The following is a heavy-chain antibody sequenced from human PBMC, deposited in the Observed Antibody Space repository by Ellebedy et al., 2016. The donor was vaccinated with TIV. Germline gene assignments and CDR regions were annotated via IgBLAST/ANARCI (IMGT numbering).Heavy chain of an antibody. CDR3: ARDKAHDYGEQGGYDY. Sequence: GESLKISXAASGFTFSSYSRNWVRQAPGKGLEWVSSISSSSSYIYYADSVKGRFTISRDNAKNSLYLQMNSLRAEDTAVYYCARDKAHDYGEQGGYDYWGQGTLVTVSS. J-gene: IGHJ4*02. CDR2: ISSSSSYI. D-gene: IGHD4-17*01. V-gene: IGHV3-21*01. CDR1: GFTFSSYS.